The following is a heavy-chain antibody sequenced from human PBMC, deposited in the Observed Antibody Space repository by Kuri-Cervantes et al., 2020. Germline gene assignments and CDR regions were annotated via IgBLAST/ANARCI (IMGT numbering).Heavy chain of an antibody. J-gene: IGHJ4*02. CDR2: ISYDGNNK. Sequence: GESLKISCAASGFTFSNYVMHWVRQAPGKGLEWVAVISYDGNNKYYEDSVKGRFTISRDNAKNSVFLQMNSLRAEDTAVYYCARETSRALVDWGQGTLVTVSS. CDR3: ARETSRALVD. V-gene: IGHV3-30-3*01. CDR1: GFTFSNYV.